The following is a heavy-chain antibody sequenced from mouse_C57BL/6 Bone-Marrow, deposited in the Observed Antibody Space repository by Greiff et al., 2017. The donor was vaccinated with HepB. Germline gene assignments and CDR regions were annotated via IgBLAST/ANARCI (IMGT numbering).Heavy chain of an antibody. CDR1: GFTFSDYY. Sequence: EVKLMESEGGLVQPGSSMKLSCTASGFTFSDYYMAWVRQVPEKGLEWVANINYDGSSTYYLDSLKSRFIISRDNAKNILYLQMSSLKSEDTATYYCARITKGAMDYWGQGTSVTVSS. J-gene: IGHJ4*01. V-gene: IGHV5-16*01. CDR2: INYDGSST. D-gene: IGHD1-1*01. CDR3: ARITKGAMDY.